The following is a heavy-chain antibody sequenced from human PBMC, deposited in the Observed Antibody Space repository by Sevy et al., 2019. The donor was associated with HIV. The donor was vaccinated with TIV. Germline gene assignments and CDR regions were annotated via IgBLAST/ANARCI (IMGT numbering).Heavy chain of an antibody. J-gene: IGHJ4*02. Sequence: GGSLRLSCAASGFTSGSFWMHWVRQTPGKGLIWVSHINSDGKIADYADSVKGRFTVSRDSAKNTQHLQMTSLGDEDTALYDCTIGSAGTAQHWGQGILVTVSS. D-gene: IGHD6-19*01. CDR3: TIGSAGTAQH. CDR2: INSDGKIA. V-gene: IGHV3-74*01. CDR1: GFTSGSFW.